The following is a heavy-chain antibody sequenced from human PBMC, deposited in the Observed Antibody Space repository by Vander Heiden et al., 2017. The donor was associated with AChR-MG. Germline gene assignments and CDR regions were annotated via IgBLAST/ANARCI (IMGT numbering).Heavy chain of an antibody. CDR3: ARGGLYCSGGTCYRGFLDY. V-gene: IGHV4-59*01. CDR1: GASIRTYY. J-gene: IGHJ4*02. D-gene: IGHD2-15*01. CDR2: IYYSGST. Sequence: QVQLQESGPGLVKPSETLSLTCTVSGASIRTYYWSWIRQPPGKGLEWIGYIYYSGSTNYNPSLKSRVTLSVDTSKNQFSLKLNSVTAADTAVYYCARGGLYCSGGTCYRGFLDYWGQGTLVTVSS.